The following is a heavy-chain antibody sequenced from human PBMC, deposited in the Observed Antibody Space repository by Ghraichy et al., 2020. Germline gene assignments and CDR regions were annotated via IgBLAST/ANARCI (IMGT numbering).Heavy chain of an antibody. D-gene: IGHD3-22*01. CDR1: GYTFTNYF. CDR2: INPSDGGA. CDR3: ARELSYYDSSKDDAFDI. Sequence: ASVKVSCKASGYTFTNYFIHWVRQAPGQGLEWMGVINPSDGGAGYTQKFQGTVTMTRDTSTSTVYMELSSLRSEDTAVYYCARELSYYDSSKDDAFDIWGQGTIVNVSP. J-gene: IGHJ3*02. V-gene: IGHV1-46*03.